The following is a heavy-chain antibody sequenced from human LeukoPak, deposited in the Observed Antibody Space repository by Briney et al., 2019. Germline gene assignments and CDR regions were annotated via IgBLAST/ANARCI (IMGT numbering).Heavy chain of an antibody. CDR2: IYYSGST. CDR3: ATGTTEGMDV. Sequence: SETLSLTCTVSGGSISRYYWSWIRQPPGKGLEWIGYIYYSGSTNYNPSLKSRVTISVDTSKNQFSLKLSSVTAADTAVYYCATGTTEGMDVWGQGTTVTVSS. CDR1: GGSISRYY. V-gene: IGHV4-59*01. D-gene: IGHD4-17*01. J-gene: IGHJ6*02.